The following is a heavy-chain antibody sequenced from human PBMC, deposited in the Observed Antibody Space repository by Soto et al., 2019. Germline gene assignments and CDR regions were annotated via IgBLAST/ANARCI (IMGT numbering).Heavy chain of an antibody. CDR2: IYYSGST. V-gene: IGHV4-59*08. D-gene: IGHD3-22*01. CDR1: GGSISSYY. J-gene: IGHJ4*02. Sequence: SETLPLTCTVSGGSISSYYWSWIRQPPGKGLEWIGYIYYSGSTNYNPSLKSRVTISVDTSKNQFSLKLSSVTAADTAVYYCMLGSGWKDFDYWGQGTLVTVSS. CDR3: MLGSGWKDFDY.